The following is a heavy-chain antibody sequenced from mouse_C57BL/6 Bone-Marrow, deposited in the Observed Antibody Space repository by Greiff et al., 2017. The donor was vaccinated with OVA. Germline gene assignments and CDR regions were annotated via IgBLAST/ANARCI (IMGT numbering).Heavy chain of an antibody. D-gene: IGHD2-2*01. CDR3: TIYGYGGDWYFDV. CDR2: IYPGNSDT. V-gene: IGHV1-5*01. Sequence: EVKVEESGTVLARPGASVKMSCKTSGYTFTSYWMHWVKQRPGQGLEWIGAIYPGNSDTSYNQKFKGKAKLTAVTSASTAYMELSSLTNEDSAVYYCTIYGYGGDWYFDVWGTGTTVTVSS. J-gene: IGHJ1*03. CDR1: GYTFTSYW.